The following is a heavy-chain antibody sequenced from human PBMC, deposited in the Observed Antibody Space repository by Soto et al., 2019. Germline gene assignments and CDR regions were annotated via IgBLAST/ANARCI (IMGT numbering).Heavy chain of an antibody. J-gene: IGHJ4*02. V-gene: IGHV3-23*01. CDR3: AKDLRVAARRSYYFDY. CDR2: ISGSGGST. D-gene: IGHD6-6*01. Sequence: GGSLRLSCAASGFTFSSYAMSWVRQAPGKGLEWVSAISGSGGSTYYADSVKGRFTISRDNSKNTLYLQMNSLRAEDTAVYYCAKDLRVAARRSYYFDYWGQGTLVPVSS. CDR1: GFTFSSYA.